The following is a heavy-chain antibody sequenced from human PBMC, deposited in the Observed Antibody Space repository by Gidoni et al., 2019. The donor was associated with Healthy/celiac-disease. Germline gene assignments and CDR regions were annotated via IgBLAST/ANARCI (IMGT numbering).Heavy chain of an antibody. Sequence: QVQLVESGGGVVQPGRSLRLSCAASGFTFSSYAMHWVRQAPGKGLEWVAVISYDGSNKYYADSVKGRFTISRDNSKNTLYLQMNSLRAEDTAVYYCARESIYYDSFERSNQKGAPVGGMDVWGQGTTVTVSS. V-gene: IGHV3-30-3*01. CDR1: GFTFSSYA. D-gene: IGHD3-22*01. CDR2: ISYDGSNK. CDR3: ARESIYYDSFERSNQKGAPVGGMDV. J-gene: IGHJ6*02.